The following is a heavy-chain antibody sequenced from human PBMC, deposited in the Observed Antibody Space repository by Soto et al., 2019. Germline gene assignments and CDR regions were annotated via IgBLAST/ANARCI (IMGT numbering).Heavy chain of an antibody. Sequence: GGSLGLSCAASGFTFSKAWMNWVRQAPGKGLEWVGRIKSKTDGGTTDYAAPVKGRFTISRDDSKNTLYLQMNSLKNEDTAVYYCTTDPSHCLAAQYYYYYGKDVWGQGTTVTVSS. CDR1: GFTFSKAW. V-gene: IGHV3-15*07. CDR2: IKSKTDGGTT. J-gene: IGHJ6*02. CDR3: TTDPSHCLAAQYYYYYGKDV. D-gene: IGHD6-13*01.